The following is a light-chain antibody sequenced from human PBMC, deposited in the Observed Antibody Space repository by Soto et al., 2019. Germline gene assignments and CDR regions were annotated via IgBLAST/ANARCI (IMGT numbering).Light chain of an antibody. V-gene: IGKV1-39*01. CDR1: QNIDRD. Sequence: DLQVTQSPSSLSASVGDRVTITCRASQNIDRDLNWYQQKPGKAPKVLIYATSSLHSGVPSRFSGSGSETEFTLTISSLQPEDFATYFCQQTYSTPLTFGGGTKVDIK. CDR3: QQTYSTPLT. J-gene: IGKJ4*01. CDR2: ATS.